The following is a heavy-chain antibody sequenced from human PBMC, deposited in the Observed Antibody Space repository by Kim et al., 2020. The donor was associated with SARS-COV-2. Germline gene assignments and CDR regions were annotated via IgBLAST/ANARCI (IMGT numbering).Heavy chain of an antibody. CDR2: IDPSDSYT. D-gene: IGHD2-2*01. CDR3: ARHTYCSSTSCYAGYYFDY. CDR1: GYSFTSYW. J-gene: IGHJ4*02. Sequence: GESLKISCKGSGYSFTSYWISWVRQMPGKGLEWMGRIDPSDSYTNYSPYFQGHVTISADKSISTAYLQWSSLKASDTAMYYCARHTYCSSTSCYAGYYFDYWGQGTLVTVSS. V-gene: IGHV5-10-1*01.